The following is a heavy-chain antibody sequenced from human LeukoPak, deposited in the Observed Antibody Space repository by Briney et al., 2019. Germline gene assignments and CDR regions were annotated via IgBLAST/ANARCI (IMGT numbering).Heavy chain of an antibody. J-gene: IGHJ3*02. Sequence: SETLSLTCAVYGGSFSGYYWSWIRQPPGKGLEWIGEINHSGSTNYNPSLKSRVTISVDTSKNQFSLKLSSVTAADTAVYYCAGFTYYGILTGHDAFDIWGQGTMVTVSS. CDR3: AGFTYYGILTGHDAFDI. CDR1: GGSFSGYY. D-gene: IGHD3-9*01. CDR2: INHSGST. V-gene: IGHV4-34*01.